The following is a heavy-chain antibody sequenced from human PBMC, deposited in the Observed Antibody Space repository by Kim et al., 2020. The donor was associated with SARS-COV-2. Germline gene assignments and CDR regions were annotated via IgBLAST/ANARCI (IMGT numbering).Heavy chain of an antibody. V-gene: IGHV4-59*13. CDR2: IFYSGAT. CDR3: ARKWGIAAAGSFYYYGMDV. J-gene: IGHJ6*01. D-gene: IGHD6-13*01. Sequence: SETLSLTCTVSGGSISSYSWSWIRQPPAKGLEWIGDIFYSGATNYNPSLKSRVTISVATSENQFSLRLTSMTAADTAVYHCARKWGIAAAGSFYYYGMDV. CDR1: GGSISSYS.